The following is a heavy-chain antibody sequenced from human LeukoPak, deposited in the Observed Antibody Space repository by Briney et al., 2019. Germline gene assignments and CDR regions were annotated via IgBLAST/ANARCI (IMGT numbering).Heavy chain of an antibody. CDR2: IWYNGINN. CDR1: GFTFSSNA. J-gene: IGHJ4*02. Sequence: PGGSLRLSCAASGFTFSSNAMHWVRQAPGKGLEWVAVIWYNGINNYYADSVKGRFAISRDNSKNTLYLQMNSLRAEDTAVYYCAKGQQWLGELDYWGQGTLVTVSS. CDR3: AKGQQWLGELDY. V-gene: IGHV3-30*02. D-gene: IGHD6-19*01.